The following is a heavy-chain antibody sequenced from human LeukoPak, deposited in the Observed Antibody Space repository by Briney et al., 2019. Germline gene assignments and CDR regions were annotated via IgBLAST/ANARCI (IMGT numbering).Heavy chain of an antibody. J-gene: IGHJ4*02. CDR2: ISSSSTLI. D-gene: IGHD3-10*01. Sequence: PPGGSLRLSCEASGFTFSSYTMNWVRQAPGKGLEWISYISSSSTLIYYADSVKGRFTISRDNGKNSLYLQMNSLRDGDTAVYYCARGLVTIDYWGQGTLVTVSS. V-gene: IGHV3-48*02. CDR1: GFTFSSYT. CDR3: ARGLVTIDY.